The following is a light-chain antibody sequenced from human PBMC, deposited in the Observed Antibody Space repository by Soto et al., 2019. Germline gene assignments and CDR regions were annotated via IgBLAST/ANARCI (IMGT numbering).Light chain of an antibody. J-gene: IGLJ2*01. Sequence: QAVVTQPPSASGTPGQRVTISCSGSSSNIESNYVYWYQQLPGTAPRLLIYRNNQRPSGVPDRFSGSKSGTSASLAISALRSEDEADYYCTVWDDSLRSRLFGGGTKVTVL. CDR2: RNN. CDR3: TVWDDSLRSRL. CDR1: SSNIESNY. V-gene: IGLV1-47*01.